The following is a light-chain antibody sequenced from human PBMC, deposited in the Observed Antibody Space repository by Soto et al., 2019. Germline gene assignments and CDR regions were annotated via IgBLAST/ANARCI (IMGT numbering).Light chain of an antibody. CDR3: CSYAKSGALL. Sequence: QPVLTQPASVSGSPGQSITISCTGTSSDVGNYNFVSWYLQHPGKAPKLMIFEVNKRSSGVPNRFSGSKSGNTASLTISGLQAEDDADYYCCSYAKSGALLFGGGTKVTVL. V-gene: IGLV2-23*01. CDR2: EVN. J-gene: IGLJ2*01. CDR1: SSDVGNYNF.